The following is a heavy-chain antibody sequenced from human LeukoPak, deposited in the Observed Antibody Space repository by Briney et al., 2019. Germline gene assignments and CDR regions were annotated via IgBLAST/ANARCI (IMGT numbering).Heavy chain of an antibody. D-gene: IGHD3-22*01. CDR2: ITTNGGRT. CDR3: AIMHGYYDGTGYWVQ. Sequence: PGGSLRLSCAASGFTFSDSWMSWVRQAPGKGLEWVSFITTNGGRTSYADSVEGRFTISRDNPRNTLYMQMNSLRDEDTAVYYCAIMHGYYDGTGYWVQWGQGTLVTVSS. J-gene: IGHJ1*01. V-gene: IGHV3-23*01. CDR1: GFTFSDSW.